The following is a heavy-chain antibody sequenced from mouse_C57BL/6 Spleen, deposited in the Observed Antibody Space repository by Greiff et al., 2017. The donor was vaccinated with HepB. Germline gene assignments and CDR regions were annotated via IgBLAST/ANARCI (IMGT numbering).Heavy chain of an antibody. CDR1: GYTFTSYW. V-gene: IGHV1-72*01. Sequence: VKLQQPGAELVKPGASVKLSCKASGYTFTSYWMHWVKQRPGRGLEWIGRIDPNSGGTKYNEKFKSKATLTVDKPSSTAYMQLSSLTSEDSAVYYCARKNGITTVVRYFDVWGTGTTVTVSS. CDR2: IDPNSGGT. J-gene: IGHJ1*03. CDR3: ARKNGITTVVRYFDV. D-gene: IGHD1-1*01.